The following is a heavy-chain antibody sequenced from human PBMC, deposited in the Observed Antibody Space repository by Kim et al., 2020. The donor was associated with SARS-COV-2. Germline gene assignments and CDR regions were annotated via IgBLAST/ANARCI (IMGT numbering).Heavy chain of an antibody. Sequence: SCSGVRTPCPASVKGRFTIARDNAKSTLFLQMNSLGAEDTAVYYCEASDYWGQGSLVTVSS. CDR2: SCSGVRT. J-gene: IGHJ4*02. V-gene: IGHV3-23*01. CDR3: EASDY.